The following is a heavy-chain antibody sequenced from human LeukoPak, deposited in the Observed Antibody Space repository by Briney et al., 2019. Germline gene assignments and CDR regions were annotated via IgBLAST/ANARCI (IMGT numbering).Heavy chain of an antibody. J-gene: IGHJ4*02. Sequence: GGSLRLSCAASGFTFSDYYMSWILQAPGKGLEWVSYISSSGSTIYYADSVKGRFTISRDNAKNTLYLQMNSLSAEDTAVYYCATLAAAGTNYWGQGTLVTVSS. CDR1: GFTFSDYY. CDR2: ISSSGSTI. D-gene: IGHD6-13*01. CDR3: ATLAAAGTNY. V-gene: IGHV3-11*04.